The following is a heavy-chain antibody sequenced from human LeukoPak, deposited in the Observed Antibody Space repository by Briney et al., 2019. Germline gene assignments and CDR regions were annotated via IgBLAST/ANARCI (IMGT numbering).Heavy chain of an antibody. Sequence: GGSLRLSCAASGFTFSSYWMTWVRQAPGKGLEWVANIKQDGSEEYYVDSVKGRFTISRDNAKNSLYLQMNSLRAEDAAVYYCARDGLGSAFDYWGQGTLVTVSS. CDR2: IKQDGSEE. D-gene: IGHD3/OR15-3a*01. V-gene: IGHV3-7*01. J-gene: IGHJ4*02. CDR1: GFTFSSYW. CDR3: ARDGLGSAFDY.